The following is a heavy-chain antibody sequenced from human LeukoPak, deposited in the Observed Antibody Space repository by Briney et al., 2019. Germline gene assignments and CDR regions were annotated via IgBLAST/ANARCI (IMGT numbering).Heavy chain of an antibody. V-gene: IGHV1-3*01. J-gene: IGHJ5*02. D-gene: IGHD2-15*01. CDR1: GYTFTSYA. CDR3: AREEAGYCSGGSCYSPRHWFDP. CDR2: ISAGNGNT. Sequence: ASVKVSCKASGYTFTSYAMHWVRQAPGQRLEWMGWISAGNGNTKYSQQFQGRVTITRDTSASTAYMELSSLTSEDTAVYYCAREEAGYCSGGSCYSPRHWFDPWGQGTLVTVSS.